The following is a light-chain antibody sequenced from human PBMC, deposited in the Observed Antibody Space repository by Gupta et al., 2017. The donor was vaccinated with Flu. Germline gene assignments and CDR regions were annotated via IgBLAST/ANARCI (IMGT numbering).Light chain of an antibody. CDR2: DAS. CDR3: QNRSNWPPYT. J-gene: IGKJ2*01. CDR1: QSVNTY. Sequence: EIELTQSPATLSLSPGERATLSCRASQSVNTYLAWYQKKPGQAPRLLIYDASNRATGIPARFSGSGSGTDFTLTISSLEPEDFAVYYCQNRSNWPPYTFGQGTRLEIK. V-gene: IGKV3-11*01.